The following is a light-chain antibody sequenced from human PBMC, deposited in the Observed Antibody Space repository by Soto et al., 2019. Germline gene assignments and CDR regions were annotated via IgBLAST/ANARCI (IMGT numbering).Light chain of an antibody. V-gene: IGKV1-27*01. J-gene: IGKJ4*01. Sequence: DIQMTQSPSSLSASVGDRVTITGRESQGINIYLAWYKQKAGKVPKLLIYDASTLQSGVPSRFSGSGSGTDFTLTICGLQPEDVATYYCQKYNGAPLTFGGGTKVEIK. CDR1: QGINIY. CDR2: DAS. CDR3: QKYNGAPLT.